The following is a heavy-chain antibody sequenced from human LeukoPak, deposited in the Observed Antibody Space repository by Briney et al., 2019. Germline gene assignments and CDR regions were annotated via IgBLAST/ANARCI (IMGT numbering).Heavy chain of an antibody. Sequence: GASVKVSCKASGYTFTGYYMHWVRQAPGQGLEWMGWINPNSGGTNYAQKFQGRVTMTRDTSISTVYMELSRLRSDDTAVYYCARSVYSSSWLDVWGKGTTVTISS. CDR1: GYTFTGYY. D-gene: IGHD6-13*01. CDR2: INPNSGGT. J-gene: IGHJ6*04. V-gene: IGHV1-2*02. CDR3: ARSVYSSSWLDV.